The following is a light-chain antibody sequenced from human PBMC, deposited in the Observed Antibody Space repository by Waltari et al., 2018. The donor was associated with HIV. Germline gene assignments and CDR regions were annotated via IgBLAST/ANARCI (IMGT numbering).Light chain of an antibody. V-gene: IGKV1-9*01. CDR2: AAS. CDR3: QHLNSYPPLT. J-gene: IGKJ4*01. Sequence: DIQLTQSPSFLSASVGDRVTITCRANQCVSGYLAWYQQKPGKAPILLIYAASTLQRGIPSRFSGSGSGTEFTLTISSLRPEDFATYYCQHLNSYPPLTFGGGTKVEI. CDR1: QCVSGY.